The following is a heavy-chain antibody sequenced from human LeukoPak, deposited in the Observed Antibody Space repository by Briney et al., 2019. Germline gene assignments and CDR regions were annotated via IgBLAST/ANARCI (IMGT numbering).Heavy chain of an antibody. Sequence: SETLSLTCTVSGGSISSGGYYWSWIRQHPGKGLEWIGYIYYSGSTYYNPSLKSRVTISVDTSKNQFSLKLSSVTAADTAVYYCAGGTWIQLWPYWGQGTLVTVSS. J-gene: IGHJ4*02. D-gene: IGHD5-18*01. V-gene: IGHV4-31*03. CDR1: GGSISSGGYY. CDR2: IYYSGST. CDR3: AGGTWIQLWPY.